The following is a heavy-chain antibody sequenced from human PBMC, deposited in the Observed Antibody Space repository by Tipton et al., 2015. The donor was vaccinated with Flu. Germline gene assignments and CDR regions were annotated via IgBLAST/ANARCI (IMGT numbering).Heavy chain of an antibody. CDR1: GGSFTGYY. V-gene: IGHV4-34*01. CDR3: ARHYSGWFDP. CDR2: VNHSGST. D-gene: IGHD4-11*01. J-gene: IGHJ5*02. Sequence: TLSLTCAVSGGSFTGYYWSWIRQPPGKGLEWIGEVNHSGSTNYNPSLKSRVTILTDTSENQFSLRLTSVTAADTAVYYCARHYSGWFDPWGQGTLVTVSS.